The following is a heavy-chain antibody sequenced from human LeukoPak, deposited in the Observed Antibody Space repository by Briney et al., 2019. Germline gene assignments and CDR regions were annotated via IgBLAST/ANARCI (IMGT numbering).Heavy chain of an antibody. J-gene: IGHJ4*02. CDR1: GYTFTSYD. CDR3: ARRVSYGDFDY. CDR2: MNPNSGNT. V-gene: IGHV1-8*01. D-gene: IGHD4-17*01. Sequence: ASVKVSCKTSGYTFTSYDVNWARQATGQGLEWMGWMNPNSGNTGYAQKFQGRVTITRNTSISTAYMQLSSLRSEDTAVYYCARRVSYGDFDYWGQGTLVTVSS.